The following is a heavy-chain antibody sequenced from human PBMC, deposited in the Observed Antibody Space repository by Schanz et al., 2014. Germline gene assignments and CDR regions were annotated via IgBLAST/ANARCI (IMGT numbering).Heavy chain of an antibody. J-gene: IGHJ5*02. CDR1: GFTVSKNY. CDR2: IYTDGST. CDR3: AKDLNRVATAPQS. Sequence: VQLVESGGGVVQPGRSLRLSCAASGFTVSKNYMSWVRQAPGKGLEWVSIIYTDGSTYYADSVKGRFTISRDNSKNTLYLLMNSLRAEDTAVYYCAKDLNRVATAPQSWGQGTLVTVSS. D-gene: IGHD5-12*01. V-gene: IGHV3-66*01.